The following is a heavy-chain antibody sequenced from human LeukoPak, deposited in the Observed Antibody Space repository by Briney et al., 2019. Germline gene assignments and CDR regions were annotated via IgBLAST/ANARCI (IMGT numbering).Heavy chain of an antibody. CDR3: ARGPYSRGWYYSSDY. J-gene: IGHJ4*02. D-gene: IGHD6-19*01. CDR2: IYPGDSDT. V-gene: IGHV5-51*03. CDR1: GYSFTSYW. Sequence: GESLKISCKGSGYSFTSYWIGWVRQMPGKGLEWMGIIYPGDSDTRYSPSFQGQVTISGDKSINTAYLQWSSLKASDTAMYYCARGPYSRGWYYSSDYWGQGTLVTVSS.